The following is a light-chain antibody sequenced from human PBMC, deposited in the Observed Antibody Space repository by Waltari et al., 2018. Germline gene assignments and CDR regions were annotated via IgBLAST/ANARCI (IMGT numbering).Light chain of an antibody. CDR3: AAWDDSLNGWV. CDR1: SSNLGSNT. Sequence: QSVLTQPPSSSGTPWQRVTISCSGSSSNLGSNTVDCYQQLPGTATKFLIYSSNYRPSGVPDRFSGSKSGTSASLAISGLQSEDEADYYCAAWDDSLNGWVFGGGTKVTVL. J-gene: IGLJ3*02. CDR2: SSN. V-gene: IGLV1-44*01.